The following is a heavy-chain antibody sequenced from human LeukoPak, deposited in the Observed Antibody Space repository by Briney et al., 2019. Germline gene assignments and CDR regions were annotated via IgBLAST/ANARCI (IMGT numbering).Heavy chain of an antibody. V-gene: IGHV3-21*01. CDR2: ISSSSSYI. CDR3: ARPPNIAAAGQD. J-gene: IGHJ4*02. D-gene: IGHD6-13*01. Sequence: PRESLRLSCAASGFTFSSYSMNWVRQAPGKGLEWVSSISSSSSYIYYADSVKGRFTISRDNAKNSLYLQMNSLRAEDTAVYYCARPPNIAAAGQDWGQGTLVTVSS. CDR1: GFTFSSYS.